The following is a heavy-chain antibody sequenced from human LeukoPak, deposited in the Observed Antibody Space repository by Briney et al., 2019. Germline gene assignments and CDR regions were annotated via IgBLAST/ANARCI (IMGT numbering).Heavy chain of an antibody. CDR2: MYYSGST. J-gene: IGHJ4*02. CDR3: AREPRGGLGYCSSTSCYGGFDY. V-gene: IGHV4-59*12. D-gene: IGHD2-2*01. CDR1: GSSISSYY. Sequence: SETLSLTCTVSGSSISSYYWSWIRQPPGKGLEWIGYMYYSGSTNYNPSLKSRVTISVDTSKNQFSLKLSSVTAADTAVYYCAREPRGGLGYCSSTSCYGGFDYWGQGTLVTVSS.